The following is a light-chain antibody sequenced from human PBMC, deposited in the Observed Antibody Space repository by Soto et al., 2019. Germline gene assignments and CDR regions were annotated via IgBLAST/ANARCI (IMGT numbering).Light chain of an antibody. CDR1: SGSIASNY. J-gene: IGLJ3*02. CDR2: EDK. Sequence: NFMLTQPHSVSESPGKTVIISCTRSSGSIASNYVQWYQQRPGSAPTTVIYEDKQRPSGVPDRFYGSIDSSSNSASLTISGLETEDEAEDFCQSYDATNQVFGGGTKLTVL. V-gene: IGLV6-57*03. CDR3: QSYDATNQV.